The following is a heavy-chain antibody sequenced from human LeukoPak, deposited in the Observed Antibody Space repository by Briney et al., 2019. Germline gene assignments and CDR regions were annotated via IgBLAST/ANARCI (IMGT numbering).Heavy chain of an antibody. CDR1: GFTFRTYW. CDR2: INQGGSET. Sequence: GGSLRLSCAASGFTFRTYWMSWVRQAPGKGLEWVASINQGGSETYYVESVKGRFTISRDNAKNSLDLQMNSLRAEDTAVYYCARARGDGYQWYFDLWGRGTLVTVSS. V-gene: IGHV3-7*01. CDR3: ARARGDGYQWYFDL. J-gene: IGHJ2*01. D-gene: IGHD5-24*01.